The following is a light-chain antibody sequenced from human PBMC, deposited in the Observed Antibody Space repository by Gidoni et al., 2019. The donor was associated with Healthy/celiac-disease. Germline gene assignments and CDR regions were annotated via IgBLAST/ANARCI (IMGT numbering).Light chain of an antibody. J-gene: IGLJ3*02. Sequence: SYVLTQPPSVSVAPGKTASISCCGTNIGDNSVHWYQQRPGQAPLLISSYDTDRPSGIPERISGSNSGNSATLTISRVEAGDEADFYCQVWDSTYNHPVFGGGTKLTVL. CDR3: QVWDSTYNHPV. CDR2: YDT. CDR1: NIGDNS. V-gene: IGLV3-21*04.